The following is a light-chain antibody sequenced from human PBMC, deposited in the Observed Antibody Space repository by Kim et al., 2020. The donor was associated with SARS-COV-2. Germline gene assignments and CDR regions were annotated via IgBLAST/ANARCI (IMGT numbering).Light chain of an antibody. J-gene: IGKJ2*01. CDR2: AVS. V-gene: IGKV1-39*01. CDR1: QSVNTS. Sequence: SASVGYRVPIPCRASQSVNTSLNSYQQQPGQAPKLLIYAVSSLQCGVPSRFSGSRSETDFTLTISNLQPEDFAVYYCQQSHGFPYTFGQGTKLPI. CDR3: QQSHGFPYT.